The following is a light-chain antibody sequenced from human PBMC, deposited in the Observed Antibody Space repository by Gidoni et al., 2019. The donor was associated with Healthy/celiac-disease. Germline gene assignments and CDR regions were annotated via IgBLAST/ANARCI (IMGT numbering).Light chain of an antibody. CDR1: QGISSY. CDR2: AAS. V-gene: IGKV1-8*01. Sequence: AIRMTQSPSSCSASTGDRVTITCRASQGISSYLAWYQQKPGKAPKLLIYAASTLQSGVPSRFSGSGSGTDFTLTISCLQSEDFATYYCQQYYSYPSFGQGTRLEIK. CDR3: QQYYSYPS. J-gene: IGKJ5*01.